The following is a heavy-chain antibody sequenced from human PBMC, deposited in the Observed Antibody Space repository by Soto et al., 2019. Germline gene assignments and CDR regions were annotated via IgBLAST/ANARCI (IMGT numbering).Heavy chain of an antibody. D-gene: IGHD1-1*01. CDR1: GFTFSSYW. CDR3: TRDPPGTGIDY. V-gene: IGHV3-74*01. Sequence: GGSLRLSCAASGFTFSSYWMHWVRQAPGKGLVWVSRINPDGSSTNYADSVKGRFTISRDNAKNTLYLQMISLRAEDTAVYYCTRDPPGTGIDYWGQGTLVTVPS. J-gene: IGHJ4*02. CDR2: INPDGSST.